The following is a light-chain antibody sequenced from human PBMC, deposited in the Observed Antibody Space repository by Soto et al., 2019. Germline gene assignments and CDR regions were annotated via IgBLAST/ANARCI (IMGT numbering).Light chain of an antibody. CDR1: HSVGRY. Sequence: ETVLTQSPATLSLSPGERATLSCRASHSVGRYLACYQQIPGQAPRLLIYDASTRATGIPARFSGSGSGTDFTLTISSLDPEDFAFYYCQQRNSWPPIFTFGPGTKVDIK. CDR3: QQRNSWPPIFT. J-gene: IGKJ3*01. V-gene: IGKV3-11*01. CDR2: DAS.